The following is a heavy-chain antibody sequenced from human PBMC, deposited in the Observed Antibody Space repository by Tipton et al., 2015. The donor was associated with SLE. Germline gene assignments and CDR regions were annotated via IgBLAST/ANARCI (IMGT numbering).Heavy chain of an antibody. J-gene: IGHJ4*02. CDR1: GGSISSSTYY. D-gene: IGHD6-13*01. CDR2: IYYSGST. V-gene: IGHV4-39*07. CDR3: AIIPAAGVNFDY. Sequence: TLSLTCTVSGGSISSSTYYWGWIRQPPGKGLEWIGSIYYSGSTYYNPSLKSRVTISVDKSKNQFSLKLTSVTAADTAVYYCAIIPAAGVNFDYWGQGTLVTVSS.